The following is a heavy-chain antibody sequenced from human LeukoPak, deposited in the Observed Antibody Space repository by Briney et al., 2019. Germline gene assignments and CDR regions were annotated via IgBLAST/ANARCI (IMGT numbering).Heavy chain of an antibody. Sequence: SQALSLTCTVSGGSISSGGYYWSWIRQHPGKGLEWIGYIYYSGSTYYNPSHKSRVTISVDTSKNQFSLKLSSVTAADTAVYYCARGYPLWFGELPYYFDYWGQGTLVTVSS. D-gene: IGHD3-10*01. CDR3: ARGYPLWFGELPYYFDY. J-gene: IGHJ4*02. V-gene: IGHV4-31*03. CDR2: IYYSGST. CDR1: GGSISSGGYY.